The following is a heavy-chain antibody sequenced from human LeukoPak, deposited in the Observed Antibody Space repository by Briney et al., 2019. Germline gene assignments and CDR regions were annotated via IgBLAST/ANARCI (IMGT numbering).Heavy chain of an antibody. D-gene: IGHD6-25*01. Sequence: GGSLRLSCAASGFTFSSYGMHWVRQAPGKGLEWVAFIRYDGSNKYYADSVKGRFTISRDNSKNTLYLQMNSLRAEDTAVYYCVRDPRFSGNFDYWGQGTLVTVSS. J-gene: IGHJ4*02. CDR2: IRYDGSNK. CDR1: GFTFSSYG. V-gene: IGHV3-30*02. CDR3: VRDPRFSGNFDY.